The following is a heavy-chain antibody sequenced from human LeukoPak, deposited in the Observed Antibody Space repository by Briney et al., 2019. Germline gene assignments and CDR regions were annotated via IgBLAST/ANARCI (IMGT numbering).Heavy chain of an antibody. J-gene: IGHJ4*02. Sequence: PGGSLRLSCAASGFTFDDYGMSWVRQAPGKGLEWVSAISGSGGSTYYADSVKGRFTISRDNSKNTLYLQMNSLRAEDTAVYYCAKVGSSGWGYFDYWGQGTLVTVSS. D-gene: IGHD6-19*01. V-gene: IGHV3-23*01. CDR1: GFTFDDYG. CDR3: AKVGSSGWGYFDY. CDR2: ISGSGGST.